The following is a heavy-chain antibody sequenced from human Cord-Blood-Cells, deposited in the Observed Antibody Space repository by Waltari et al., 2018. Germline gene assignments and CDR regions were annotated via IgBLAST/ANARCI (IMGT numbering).Heavy chain of an antibody. D-gene: IGHD7-27*01. CDR1: GYTFTGHY. V-gene: IGHV1-2*02. CDR3: ARDRKKLGYWYFDL. CDR2: INPNSGGT. J-gene: IGHJ2*01. Sequence: QVQLVQSGAEVKKPGASVKVSCTASGYTFTGHYMHWVRQAPGQGLEWMGWINPNSGGTNYAQKFQGRVTMTRDTSISTAYMELSRLRSDDTAVYYCARDRKKLGYWYFDLWGRGTLVTVSS.